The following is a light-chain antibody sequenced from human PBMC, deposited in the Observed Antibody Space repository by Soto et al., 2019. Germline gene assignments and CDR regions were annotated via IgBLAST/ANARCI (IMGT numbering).Light chain of an antibody. V-gene: IGKV3-20*01. CDR1: QTVSSSY. J-gene: IGKJ2*01. Sequence: ETVLTQSPGTLSVSPGERATLSCRASQTVSSSYLAWYQQKPGQAPGLLIHGASTRATGIPDRFSGSGSGTDFTLTISRLEPEDFAVYYCQQYGSSPMYTFGQ. CDR2: GAS. CDR3: QQYGSSPMYT.